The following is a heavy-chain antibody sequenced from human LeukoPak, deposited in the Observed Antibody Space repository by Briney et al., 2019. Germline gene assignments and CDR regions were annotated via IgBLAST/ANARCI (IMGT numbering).Heavy chain of an antibody. V-gene: IGHV1-18*04. D-gene: IGHD3-3*01. CDR2: ISAYNGNT. J-gene: IGHJ4*02. CDR3: ARDQCFWSGYYTRPSRQWYYFDY. CDR1: GYTFTGYY. Sequence: GASVKVSCKASGYTFTGYYMHWVRQAPGQGLEWMGWISAYNGNTNYAQKLQGRVTMTTDTSTSTAYMELRSLRSDDTAVYYCARDQCFWSGYYTRPSRQWYYFDYWGQGTLVTVSS.